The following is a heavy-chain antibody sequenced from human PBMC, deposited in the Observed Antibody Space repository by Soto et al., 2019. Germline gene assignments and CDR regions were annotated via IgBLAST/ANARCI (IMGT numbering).Heavy chain of an antibody. V-gene: IGHV4-30-2*01. Sequence: SETLSLTCAVSGGSISSGGYSWSWIRQPPGKGLEWIGYIYHSGSTYYNPSLKSRVTISVDRSKNQFSLKLSSVTAADTAVYYCAREVCSGGSCIDYWGQGTPVTVSS. CDR2: IYHSGST. D-gene: IGHD2-15*01. CDR1: GGSISSGGYS. CDR3: AREVCSGGSCIDY. J-gene: IGHJ4*02.